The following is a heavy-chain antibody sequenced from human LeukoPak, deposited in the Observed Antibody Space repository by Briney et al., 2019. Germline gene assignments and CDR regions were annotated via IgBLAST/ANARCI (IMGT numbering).Heavy chain of an antibody. CDR2: IYSGGTT. CDR3: ARAGDTKLVHYYYYGMDV. CDR1: GFTVSSNY. V-gene: IGHV3-53*01. D-gene: IGHD5-18*01. Sequence: GGSLRLSCAASGFTVSSNYMSWVRQAPGKGLECVSVIYSGGTTDYADSVKGRFTVSRDNSKNMVYLQMNNLRAEDTAVYYCARAGDTKLVHYYYYGMDVWGQGTTVTVSS. J-gene: IGHJ6*02.